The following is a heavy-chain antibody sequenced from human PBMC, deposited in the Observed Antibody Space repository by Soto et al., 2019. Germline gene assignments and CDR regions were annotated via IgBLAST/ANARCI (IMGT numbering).Heavy chain of an antibody. Sequence: KPSETLSLPCTVSGGSISSYYWSWIRRPPGKGLEWIGYIYYSGSTNYNPSLKSRVTISVDTSKNQFSLKLSSVTAADTAVYYCARVNYYGSGNIEGWFDPWGQGTLVTAPQ. CDR2: IYYSGST. CDR3: ARVNYYGSGNIEGWFDP. J-gene: IGHJ5*02. D-gene: IGHD3-10*01. CDR1: GGSISSYY. V-gene: IGHV4-59*01.